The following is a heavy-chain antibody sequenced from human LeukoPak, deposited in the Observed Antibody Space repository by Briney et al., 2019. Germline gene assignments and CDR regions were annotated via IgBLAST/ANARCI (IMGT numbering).Heavy chain of an antibody. V-gene: IGHV5-51*01. Sequence: GESLKISCKGSGDTFNNDWIAWVRQMPGKGLEWMGIVYPDASKTKYNPSLQGQVTISADKSTTTAYLQWSSLRASDTAIYYCARQMGGTTSVNWFDPWGQGTLVTVSS. CDR3: ARQMGGTTSVNWFDP. D-gene: IGHD1-1*01. J-gene: IGHJ5*02. CDR1: GDTFNNDW. CDR2: VYPDASKT.